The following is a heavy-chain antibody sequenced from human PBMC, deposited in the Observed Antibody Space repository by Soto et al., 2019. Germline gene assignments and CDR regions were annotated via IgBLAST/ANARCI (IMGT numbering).Heavy chain of an antibody. CDR2: IDPSDSYT. V-gene: IGHV5-10-1*01. CDR1: GYSFTSYW. D-gene: IGHD2-2*01. CDR3: ATGYCSSTSCKYYYYYGMDV. J-gene: IGHJ6*02. Sequence: GESLKISCKGSGYSFTSYWISWVRQMPGKGLEWMGRIDPSDSYTNYSPSFQGHVTISADKSISTAYLQWSSLKASDTAMYYCATGYCSSTSCKYYYYYGMDVSGQGPTVTVSS.